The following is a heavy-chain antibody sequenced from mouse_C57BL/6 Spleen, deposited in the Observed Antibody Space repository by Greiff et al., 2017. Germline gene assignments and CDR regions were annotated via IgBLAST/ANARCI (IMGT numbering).Heavy chain of an antibody. CDR2: ISSGGSYT. D-gene: IGHD1-1*01. V-gene: IGHV5-6*02. CDR3: ARHGTTVVATDWYFDV. CDR1: GFTFSSYG. J-gene: IGHJ1*03. Sequence: EVKVEESGGDLVKPGGSLKLSCAASGFTFSSYGMSWVRQTPDKRLEWVATISSGGSYTYYPDSVKGRFTISRDNAKNTLYLQMSSLKSEDTAMYYCARHGTTVVATDWYFDVWGTGTTVTVSS.